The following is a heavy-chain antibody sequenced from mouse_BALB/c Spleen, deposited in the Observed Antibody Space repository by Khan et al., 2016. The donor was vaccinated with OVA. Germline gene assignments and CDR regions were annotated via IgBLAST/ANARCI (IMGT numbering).Heavy chain of an antibody. CDR3: ARRNYFGYTFAY. CDR1: GYSFTDYY. J-gene: IGHJ3*01. D-gene: IGHD1-2*01. V-gene: IGHV1-77*01. CDR2: ISPGSGDT. Sequence: VQLQESGAELARPGASVKLSCKASGYSFTDYYINWVKQRTGQGLEWIGEISPGSGDTYYNEKFKGKATLTADKSSSTAYMQLSSRTSEASAVYFCARRNYFGYTFAYGGQGNLVTVSA.